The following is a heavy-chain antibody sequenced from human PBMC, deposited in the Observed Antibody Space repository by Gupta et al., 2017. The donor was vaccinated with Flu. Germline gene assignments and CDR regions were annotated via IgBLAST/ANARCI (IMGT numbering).Heavy chain of an antibody. CDR2: SDGSST. D-gene: IGHD7-27*01. Sequence: SDGSSTSYADSVKGRFTISRDNAKNTLYLQMNSLRAEDTAVYYCARDTLTGNDYWGQGTLVTVSS. CDR3: ARDTLTGNDY. V-gene: IGHV3-74*01. J-gene: IGHJ4*02.